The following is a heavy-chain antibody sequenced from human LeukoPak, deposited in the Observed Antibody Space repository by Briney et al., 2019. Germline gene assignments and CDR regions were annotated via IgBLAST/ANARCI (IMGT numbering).Heavy chain of an antibody. D-gene: IGHD3-10*01. Sequence: SVKVSCKASGGTFSSYAISWVRQAPGQGLEWMGRIIPILGIANYAQKFQGRVTITADKSTSTAYMELSSLRSEDAAVYYCARVSRENDYWGQGTLVTVSS. CDR1: GGTFSSYA. CDR2: IIPILGIA. J-gene: IGHJ4*02. V-gene: IGHV1-69*04. CDR3: ARVSRENDY.